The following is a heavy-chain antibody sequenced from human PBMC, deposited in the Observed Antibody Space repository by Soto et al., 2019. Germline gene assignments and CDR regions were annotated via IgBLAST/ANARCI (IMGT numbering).Heavy chain of an antibody. CDR2: INAGNGNR. J-gene: IGHJ6*02. CDR3: ARDGGPMDV. CDR1: GYTFSSYA. D-gene: IGHD3-16*01. V-gene: IGHV1-3*05. Sequence: QVQLVQSGAEEKKPGASVKVSCKASGYTFSSYAMHWVRQAPGQRLEWMGWINAGNGNRKYSQKFQGRVTITTDTSASTAYMERSSLRSEDTAVYYCARDGGPMDVWGQGTTVTVS.